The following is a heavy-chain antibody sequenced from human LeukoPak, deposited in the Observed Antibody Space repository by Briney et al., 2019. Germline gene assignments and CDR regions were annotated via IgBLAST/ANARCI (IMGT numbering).Heavy chain of an antibody. D-gene: IGHD7-27*01. CDR3: ATQTNRGLTFDY. J-gene: IGHJ4*02. V-gene: IGHV1-69*13. CDR1: GGTFISYA. Sequence: GASVKVSCKASGGTFISYAISWVRQAPGQGLEWMGGIIPIFGTANYAQKFQGRVTITADESTSTAYMELSSLRSEDTAVYYCATQTNRGLTFDYWGQGTLVTVSS. CDR2: IIPIFGTA.